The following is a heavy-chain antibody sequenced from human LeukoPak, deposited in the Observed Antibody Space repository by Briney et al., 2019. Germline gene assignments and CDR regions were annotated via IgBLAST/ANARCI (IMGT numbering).Heavy chain of an antibody. CDR3: AKDRPYISSWYGCSTP. CDR2: ISSSISDI. J-gene: IGHJ5*02. V-gene: IGHV3-21*04. CDR1: GFTFSSYS. Sequence: GGSLRLSCAVSGFTFSSYSMNCVRQAPGQEVEGWCGISSSISDIYYADSVKGRFTISRDNAKNSLYLQMNSLRANDTAVYYCAKDRPYISSWYGCSTPWGQGTLVTVSS. D-gene: IGHD6-13*01.